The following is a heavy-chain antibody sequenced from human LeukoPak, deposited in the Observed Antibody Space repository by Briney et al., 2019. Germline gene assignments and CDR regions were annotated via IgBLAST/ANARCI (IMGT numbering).Heavy chain of an antibody. CDR1: GGSFSGYY. CDR2: INHSGST. J-gene: IGHJ4*02. Sequence: SETLSLTCAVYGGSFSGYYWSWIRQPPGKGLEWIGEINHSGSTNYNPSLKSRVTMSLDTSKNQFSLKLSSVTAADTAVYYCARHKYSSGYYVPFDYWGQGTLVTVSS. CDR3: ARHKYSSGYYVPFDY. D-gene: IGHD6-19*01. V-gene: IGHV4-34*01.